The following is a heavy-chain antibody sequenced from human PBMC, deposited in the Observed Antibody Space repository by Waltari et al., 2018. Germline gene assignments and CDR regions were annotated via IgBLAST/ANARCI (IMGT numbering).Heavy chain of an antibody. CDR2: IYSGGST. CDR3: ARAQTYRSGSLFYFDY. V-gene: IGHV3-53*01. D-gene: IGHD6-19*01. J-gene: IGHJ4*02. Sequence: EVQLVESGGGLIQPGGSLRLSCAASGFTVSGNYMSWVRLAPGKGLEWVSVIYSGGSTYYADSVKGRFSISRDNSKNTLYLQMNSLRAEDTALYYCARAQTYRSGSLFYFDYWGQGTLVTVSS. CDR1: GFTVSGNY.